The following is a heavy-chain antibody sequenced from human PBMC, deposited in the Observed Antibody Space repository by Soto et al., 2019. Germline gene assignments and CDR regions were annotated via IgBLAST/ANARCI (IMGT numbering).Heavy chain of an antibody. CDR1: GYTFTGYA. CDR3: ARSGGLDRDFNY. D-gene: IGHD2-15*01. Sequence: SVKVSCKASGYTFTGYAMHWVRQAPGQGLEWMGGIIPMFDTPIYAQKFQDRVTITADESTSTAYMQLSSLRSGDTAVYYCARSGGLDRDFNYWGQGPLVTSPQ. J-gene: IGHJ4*02. CDR2: IIPMFDTP. V-gene: IGHV1-69*13.